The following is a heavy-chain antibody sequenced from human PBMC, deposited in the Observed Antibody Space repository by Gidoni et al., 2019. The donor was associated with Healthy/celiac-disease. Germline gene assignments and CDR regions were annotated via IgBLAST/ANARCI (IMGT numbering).Heavy chain of an antibody. CDR1: GFTFSSYW. CDR2: INSDGSST. CDR3: ARGGYDFWSGYPDAFDI. D-gene: IGHD3-3*01. V-gene: IGHV3-74*01. J-gene: IGHJ3*02. Sequence: EVQLVASGGGLVQPGGSLRLSCAASGFTFSSYWMHWVRQAPGQGLVWVSRINSDGSSTSYADSVKGRFTISRDNAKNTLYLQMNSLRAEDTAVYYCARGGYDFWSGYPDAFDIWGQGTMVTVSS.